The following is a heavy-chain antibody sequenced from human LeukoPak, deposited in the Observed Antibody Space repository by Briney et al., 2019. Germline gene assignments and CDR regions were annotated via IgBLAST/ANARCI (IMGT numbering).Heavy chain of an antibody. V-gene: IGHV4-59*01. Sequence: SETLSLTCTVSGGSISSYYWSWIRQPPGKGLEWIGYIYYSGSTNYNPSLKSRVTISVDTSKNQFSLKLSSVTAADTAVYYCAGINWNPYYYYGMDVWGQGTTVTVSS. CDR3: AGINWNPYYYYGMDV. D-gene: IGHD1-20*01. CDR1: GGSISSYY. J-gene: IGHJ6*02. CDR2: IYYSGST.